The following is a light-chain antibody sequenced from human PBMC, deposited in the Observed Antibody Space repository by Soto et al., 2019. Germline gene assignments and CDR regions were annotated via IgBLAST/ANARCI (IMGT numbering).Light chain of an antibody. V-gene: IGKV2-28*01. Sequence: DIVMTQSPLSLPVTPGEPASISCRSSQSLLHSNGYNYLDWYLQKPGQSPQLLIYLGSNRASGVPDRFSGSGSGTDFTLKISRVEAEDVGVYYCMQALHFLTFGGGTKVDIK. CDR3: MQALHFLT. CDR1: QSLLHSNGYNY. CDR2: LGS. J-gene: IGKJ4*01.